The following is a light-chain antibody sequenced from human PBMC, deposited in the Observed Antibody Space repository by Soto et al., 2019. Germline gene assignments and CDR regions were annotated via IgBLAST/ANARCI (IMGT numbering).Light chain of an antibody. J-gene: IGKJ5*01. CDR2: GIS. Sequence: ELVLTQSPATLSVSPGEGATLSCRASQRVGSNFLAWYQQKPGQPPRLLIYGISTRAAGIPDRFSGSGSGTEFTLTISSLQPEDFAFYYCQQHSQWPITFGQGTRLEIK. CDR1: QRVGSNF. V-gene: IGKV3D-15*01. CDR3: QQHSQWPIT.